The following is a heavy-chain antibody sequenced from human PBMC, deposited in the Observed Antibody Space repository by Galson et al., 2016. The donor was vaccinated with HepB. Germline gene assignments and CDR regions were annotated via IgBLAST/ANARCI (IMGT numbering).Heavy chain of an antibody. CDR3: TRYSGTFNTIDY. D-gene: IGHD1-26*01. Sequence: SLRLSCAASGFTFTHYGINWVRQAPGKGLEWVSYISGSSTNIYYADSVKGRFTISRGNAKNSLYLQMNSLRDEDTAVYYCTRYSGTFNTIDYWGQGTLVTVSS. J-gene: IGHJ4*02. CDR2: ISGSSTNI. CDR1: GFTFTHYG. V-gene: IGHV3-48*02.